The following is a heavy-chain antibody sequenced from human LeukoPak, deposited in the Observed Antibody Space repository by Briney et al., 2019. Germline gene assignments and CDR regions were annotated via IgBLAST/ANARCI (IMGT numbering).Heavy chain of an antibody. D-gene: IGHD5-18*01. CDR1: GFTFSSYA. V-gene: IGHV3-23*01. CDR2: ISGSGGST. Sequence: PAGGSLRLSCAASGFTFSSYAMSWVRQAPGKGLERVSAISGSGGSTYHADSVKGRFTISRDNSKNTLYLQMNSLRAEDTAVYYCAKDYSYLVYYFDYWGQGTLVTVSS. CDR3: AKDYSYLVYYFDY. J-gene: IGHJ4*02.